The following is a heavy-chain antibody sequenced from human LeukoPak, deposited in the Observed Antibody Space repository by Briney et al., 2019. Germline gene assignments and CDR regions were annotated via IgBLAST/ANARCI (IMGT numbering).Heavy chain of an antibody. CDR1: GFTFSRYW. Sequence: GGSLTLSCAASGFTFSRYWMSWVRQAPGKGLEWVANTKQDGSEKYYLESVKGRFTISRDNAKNSLYLHMNSLRGEDTAVYYCALSNGNYAIPFDYWGQGTLVTVSS. D-gene: IGHD1-7*01. CDR2: TKQDGSEK. V-gene: IGHV3-7*01. CDR3: ALSNGNYAIPFDY. J-gene: IGHJ4*02.